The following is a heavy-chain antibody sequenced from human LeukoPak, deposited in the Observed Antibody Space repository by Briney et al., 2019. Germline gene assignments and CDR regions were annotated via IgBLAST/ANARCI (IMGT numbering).Heavy chain of an antibody. V-gene: IGHV1-69*01. CDR3: ARGERRDILTGSFYGMDV. D-gene: IGHD3-9*01. J-gene: IGHJ6*02. CDR1: GGTFSSYA. CDR2: IIPIFGTA. Sequence: ASVEVSCKASGGTFSSYAISWVRQAPGQGLEWMGGIIPIFGTANYAQKFQGRVTITADESTSTAYMELSSLGSDDTAVYYCARGERRDILTGSFYGMDVWGQGTTVTVSS.